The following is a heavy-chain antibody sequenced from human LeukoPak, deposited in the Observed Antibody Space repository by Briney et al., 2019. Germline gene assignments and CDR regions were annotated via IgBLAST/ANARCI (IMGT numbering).Heavy chain of an antibody. Sequence: SSETLSLTCTVSGGSISSYYWSWIRQPPGKGLEWIGYIYHSGSTNYNPSLKSRVTISVDTSKNQFSLKLSSVTAADTAVYYCARGIDSGYDLYGFDYWGQGTLVTVSS. CDR1: GGSISSYY. J-gene: IGHJ4*02. CDR2: IYHSGST. V-gene: IGHV4-59*01. CDR3: ARGIDSGYDLYGFDY. D-gene: IGHD5-12*01.